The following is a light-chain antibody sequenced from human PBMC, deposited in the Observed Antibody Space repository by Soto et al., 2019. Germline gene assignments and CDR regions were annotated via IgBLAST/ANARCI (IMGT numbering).Light chain of an antibody. CDR1: QDISSY. CDR2: GAH. V-gene: IGKV1-9*01. J-gene: IGKJ4*01. Sequence: DVQLTQSPSLLSASVGDRVTITCRASQDISSYLAWYQQKPGRAPELLIHGAHSLHSGVPSRFTGSGSGTEFSLTISSLQPEDFATYYCQQLTSYPLSFGGGTTVDIX. CDR3: QQLTSYPLS.